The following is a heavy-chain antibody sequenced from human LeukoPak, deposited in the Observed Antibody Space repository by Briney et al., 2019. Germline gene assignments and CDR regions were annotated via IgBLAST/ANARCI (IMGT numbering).Heavy chain of an antibody. J-gene: IGHJ4*02. D-gene: IGHD1-26*01. CDR2: ISGGGGST. Sequence: GGSLRLSCAASGFTFSSYGMSWVRQAPGKGLEWVSAISGGGGSTYYADSVKGRITISRDYSNTTQHLQKNRMRAEDTALYYWAKDRASESYSYFDYWGQGTLVTVSS. V-gene: IGHV3-23*01. CDR1: GFTFSSYG. CDR3: AKDRASESYSYFDY.